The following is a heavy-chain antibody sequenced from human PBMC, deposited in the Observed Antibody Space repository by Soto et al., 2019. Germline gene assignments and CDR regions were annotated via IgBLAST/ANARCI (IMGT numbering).Heavy chain of an antibody. D-gene: IGHD1-1*01. J-gene: IGHJ6*02. CDR1: GYSFSTYA. V-gene: IGHV1-3*01. Sequence: QVQVVQSGAEVKKPGASVKVSCKASGYSFSTYAMHWVRQAPGQSLEWMGWINGGTGQTKFSQRFQDRITITRDTSASTAYMESSSLRSEDTAVYYCARGKGMEENYYYYGLDIWGQGTTVTVSS. CDR3: ARGKGMEENYYYYGLDI. CDR2: INGGTGQT.